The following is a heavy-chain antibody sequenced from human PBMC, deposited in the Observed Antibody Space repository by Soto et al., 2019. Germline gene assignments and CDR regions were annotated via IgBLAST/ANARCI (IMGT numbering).Heavy chain of an antibody. V-gene: IGHV1-18*01. Sequence: ASVKVSCKASGYTFTNYGISWVRQAPGQGLEWMGLTSASNGYTKYAQNFQGRVTMTRDTSTSTVYMELSSLRSEDTAVYYCARDVIGGGYYYVYFDYWGQGTLVTVSS. CDR1: GYTFTNYG. CDR2: TSASNGYT. J-gene: IGHJ4*02. CDR3: ARDVIGGGYYYVYFDY. D-gene: IGHD3-22*01.